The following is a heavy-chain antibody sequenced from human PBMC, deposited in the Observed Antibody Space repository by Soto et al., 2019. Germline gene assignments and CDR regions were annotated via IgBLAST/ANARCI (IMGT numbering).Heavy chain of an antibody. Sequence: EVQLLESGGGLVQPGGSLRLSCAASGFTFSSYAVSWVRQAPGKGLEWVSTISGSGGVTYYADSVKGRFTISRDNSKHTLYLQMYSLRAEDTAVYYCAKSHRGYCSSAMDVWVQGTTVIVSS. CDR1: GFTFSSYA. V-gene: IGHV3-23*01. CDR2: ISGSGGVT. D-gene: IGHD6-13*01. J-gene: IGHJ6*02. CDR3: AKSHRGYCSSAMDV.